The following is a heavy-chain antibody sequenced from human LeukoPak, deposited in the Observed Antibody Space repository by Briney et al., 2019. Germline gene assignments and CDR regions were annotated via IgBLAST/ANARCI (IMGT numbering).Heavy chain of an antibody. Sequence: PGGSLRLSCAASGFTFRSHAIHWVRQAPGKGLEWVAFISWDGNIQYYAESVKGRFTLSRDNSKNTVYLRMNSLRIEDTAVYYCARDYSGWYVFDYWGQGTLVAVSP. CDR1: GFTFRSHA. CDR3: ARDYSGWYVFDY. V-gene: IGHV3-30-3*01. D-gene: IGHD6-19*01. CDR2: ISWDGNIQ. J-gene: IGHJ4*02.